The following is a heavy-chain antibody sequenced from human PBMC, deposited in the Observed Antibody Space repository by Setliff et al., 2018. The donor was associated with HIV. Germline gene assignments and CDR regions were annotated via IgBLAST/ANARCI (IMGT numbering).Heavy chain of an antibody. Sequence: SETLSLTCTVSGYSISSGYYWGWIRQPPGKGLEWIGYIYYSGSTNYNPSLKIRVTISVDTSKNQFSLKLSSVTAADTAVYYCARGSAPEDIVVVPPGRAFDIWGQGTMVTVSS. V-gene: IGHV4-61*01. D-gene: IGHD2-2*01. CDR3: ARGSAPEDIVVVPPGRAFDI. CDR1: GYSISSGYY. J-gene: IGHJ3*02. CDR2: IYYSGST.